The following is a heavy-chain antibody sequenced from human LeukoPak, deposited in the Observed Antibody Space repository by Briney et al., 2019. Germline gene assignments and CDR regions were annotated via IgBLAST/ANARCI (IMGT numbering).Heavy chain of an antibody. CDR3: ARQGTTFGVTNSDY. V-gene: IGHV4-38-2*01. Sequence: PSETLSLTCAVSGYSISSVYYWGWIRQPPGKGLEWSGSIYHSGSTYYNPSLKSRVTISVDTSKNQFSLKLSSVTAADTAVYYRARQGTTFGVTNSDYWGQGTLVTVSS. CDR1: GYSISSVYY. J-gene: IGHJ4*02. CDR2: IYHSGST. D-gene: IGHD3-3*01.